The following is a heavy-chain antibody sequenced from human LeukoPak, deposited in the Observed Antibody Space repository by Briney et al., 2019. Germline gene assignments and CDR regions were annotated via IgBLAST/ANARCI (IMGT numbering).Heavy chain of an antibody. J-gene: IGHJ4*02. D-gene: IGHD3-10*01. V-gene: IGHV5-51*01. Sequence: GESLKIFCQGSGYSFSNYWIGWVRQMPGKGLEWMGIIYPGDSDTRYSPSFQGQVTISADKSISTAYLQWSSLKASDTAMYYCARLCPGGLGSYYKPLDCWGQGTLVTVSS. CDR1: GYSFSNYW. CDR3: ARLCPGGLGSYYKPLDC. CDR2: IYPGDSDT.